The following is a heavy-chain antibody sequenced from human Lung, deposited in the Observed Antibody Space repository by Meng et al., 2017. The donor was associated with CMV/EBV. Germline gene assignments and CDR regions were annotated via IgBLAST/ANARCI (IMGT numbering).Heavy chain of an antibody. Sequence: GESLKISCAAFGFTFSSFWMAWVRQAPGKGLEWVGNIKQDESEIQYVGSVKGRFTITRDNAKNSLLLQMNSLRAEDTAVYYCARSMLEVNRYYYGMDVWGEGTPVTVSS. CDR3: ARSMLEVNRYYYGMDV. CDR1: GFTFSSFW. J-gene: IGHJ6*04. D-gene: IGHD1-1*01. V-gene: IGHV3-7*01. CDR2: IKQDESEI.